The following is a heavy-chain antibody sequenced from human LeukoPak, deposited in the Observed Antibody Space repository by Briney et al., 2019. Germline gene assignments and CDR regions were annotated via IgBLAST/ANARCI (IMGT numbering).Heavy chain of an antibody. D-gene: IGHD2-15*01. CDR2: ISWNSGSI. CDR1: GFTFSSYA. J-gene: IGHJ4*02. V-gene: IGHV3-9*01. CDR3: AIGASWYYFDY. Sequence: GGSLRLSCAASGFTFSSYAMHWVRQAPGKGLEWVSGISWNSGSIGYADSVKGRFTISRDNAKNSLYLQMNSLRAEDTALYYCAIGASWYYFDYWGQGTLVTASS.